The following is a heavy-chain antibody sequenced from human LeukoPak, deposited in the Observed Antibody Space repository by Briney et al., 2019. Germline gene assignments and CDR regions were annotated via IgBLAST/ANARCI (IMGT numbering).Heavy chain of an antibody. CDR1: GGSISSGSYY. J-gene: IGHJ4*02. CDR3: ARVPPDY. V-gene: IGHV4-61*02. Sequence: SQTLSLTCTVSGGSISSGSYYWSWIRQPAGKGLEWIGRIYTSGSTNYNPSLKSRVTISVDTSKNQFSLKLSSVTAADTAVYYCARVPPDYWGQGTLVTVSS. CDR2: IYTSGST.